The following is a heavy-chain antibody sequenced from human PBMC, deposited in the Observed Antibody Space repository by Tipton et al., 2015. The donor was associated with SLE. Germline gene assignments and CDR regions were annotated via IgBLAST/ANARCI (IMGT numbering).Heavy chain of an antibody. V-gene: IGHV4-34*01. CDR1: GGSFSGYY. D-gene: IGHD6-13*01. CDR2: INHSGST. Sequence: TLSLTCAVYGGSFSGYYWSWIRQPPGKGLEWIGEINHSGSTNYNPSLKSRVTISVDTSKNQFSLKLSPVTAADTAVYYCARMNPSSSWFFDYWGQGTLVTVSS. CDR3: ARMNPSSSWFFDY. J-gene: IGHJ4*02.